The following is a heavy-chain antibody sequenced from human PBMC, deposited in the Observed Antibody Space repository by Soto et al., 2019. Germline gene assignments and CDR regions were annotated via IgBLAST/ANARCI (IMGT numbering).Heavy chain of an antibody. CDR3: ARHFVAVVIKGWGY. CDR1: GGSIDRSNYY. J-gene: IGHJ4*02. D-gene: IGHD3-22*01. Sequence: PSETLSLTCTVSGGSIDRSNYYWDWIRQPPGKGLEWIGTTYYNGNAYYNPSLKSRVTMSVDTSKNQFSLKLISVTAAVFAVYYCARHFVAVVIKGWGYWGQGTLVTVSS. CDR2: TYYNGNA. V-gene: IGHV4-39*01.